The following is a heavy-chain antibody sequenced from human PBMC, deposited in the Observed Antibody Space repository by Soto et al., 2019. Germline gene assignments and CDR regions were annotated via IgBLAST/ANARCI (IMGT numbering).Heavy chain of an antibody. CDR2: ISAYNGNT. J-gene: IGHJ4*02. CDR1: CYTFTSYG. V-gene: IGHV1-18*01. D-gene: IGHD2-2*01. Sequence: GASVKVSCKSPCYTFTSYGISLLRHYTGQWLEWMGWISAYNGNTNYAQKLQGRVTMTTDTSTSTAYMELRSLRSDDTAVYYCARLVLLGYCSSTSCYDEYWGQGTLVTVSS. CDR3: ARLVLLGYCSSTSCYDEY.